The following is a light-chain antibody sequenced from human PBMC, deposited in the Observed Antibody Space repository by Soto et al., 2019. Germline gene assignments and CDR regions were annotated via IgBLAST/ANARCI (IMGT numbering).Light chain of an antibody. Sequence: EIVLTQSPGTLSLSPGERATLSCRASQTVNNNSLTWYQQTPGQAPRLLIYGASSRATGIPDKFSASGSGTDFTLTISRLEPEDFAVYYCQQYGTSQFTFGPGTQVAIK. CDR2: GAS. V-gene: IGKV3-20*01. CDR3: QQYGTSQFT. CDR1: QTVNNNS. J-gene: IGKJ3*01.